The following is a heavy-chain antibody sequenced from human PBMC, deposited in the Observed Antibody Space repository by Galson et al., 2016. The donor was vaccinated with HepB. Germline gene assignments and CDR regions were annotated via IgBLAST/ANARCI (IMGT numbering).Heavy chain of an antibody. CDR2: TYYRSKWFN. D-gene: IGHD2-15*01. Sequence: CAISGDSVSSYSAAWNWIRQSPSRGLEWLGRTYYRSKWFNDYAVSVNSRITFNPDTSKNQISLQLNSVTPDDTAVYYCARDLTYCSGGRCYSHFYYGLDVWGQGTTVIVSS. CDR3: ARDLTYCSGGRCYSHFYYGLDV. CDR1: GDSVSSYSAA. V-gene: IGHV6-1*01. J-gene: IGHJ6*02.